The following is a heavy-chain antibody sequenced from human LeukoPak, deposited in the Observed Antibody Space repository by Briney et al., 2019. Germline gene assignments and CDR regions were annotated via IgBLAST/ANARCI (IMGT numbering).Heavy chain of an antibody. V-gene: IGHV3-21*01. J-gene: IGHJ4*02. Sequence: GASLRLSCAASGFTFSSYSMNWVRQAPGKGLEWVSSISSSSSYIYYADSVKGRFSISRDNAKNSLYLQINSLRTEDTAVYYCARNRQSIAAARNDYWGQETLVTVSS. CDR2: ISSSSSYI. D-gene: IGHD6-13*01. CDR3: ARNRQSIAAARNDY. CDR1: GFTFSSYS.